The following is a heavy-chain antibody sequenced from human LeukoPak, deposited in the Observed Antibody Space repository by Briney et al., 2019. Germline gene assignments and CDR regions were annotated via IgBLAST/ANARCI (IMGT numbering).Heavy chain of an antibody. Sequence: SETLSLTCTVSGGSISSSSYYWGWIRQPPGKGLEWIGSIYYSGSTYYNPSLYSRVTISVDTSKNQFSLKLSSVTAADTAVYYCARSSGAFDYWGQGALVTVSS. CDR2: IYYSGST. CDR3: ARSSGAFDY. CDR1: GGSISSSSYY. J-gene: IGHJ4*02. V-gene: IGHV4-39*07.